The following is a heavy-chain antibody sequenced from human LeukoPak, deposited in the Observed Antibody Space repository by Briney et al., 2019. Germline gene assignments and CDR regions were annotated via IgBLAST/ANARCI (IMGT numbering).Heavy chain of an antibody. CDR3: AKDGTMVRGVIITGEFDY. D-gene: IGHD3-10*01. CDR2: ISGSGGST. V-gene: IGHV3-23*01. CDR1: GFTFSSYA. Sequence: GGSLRLSCAASGFTFSSYAMSWVRQAPGKGLEWVSAISGSGGSTYYADSVKGRFTISRDNSKNTLYLQMNSLRAEDTAVYYCAKDGTMVRGVIITGEFDYWGQGTLVTVSS. J-gene: IGHJ4*02.